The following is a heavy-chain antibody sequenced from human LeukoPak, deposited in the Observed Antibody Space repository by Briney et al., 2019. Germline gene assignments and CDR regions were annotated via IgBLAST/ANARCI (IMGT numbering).Heavy chain of an antibody. CDR1: EFTFSSYT. D-gene: IGHD1-1*01. CDR3: AREPRGTPGAFDI. Sequence: GALRLSCAAPEFTFSSYTMTWVRQAPGKGLEWISYISSSSSSIYYADSVKGRFTISRDNAKNSLYLQMNSLRAEDSALYYCAREPRGTPGAFDIWGQGTMVTVSS. J-gene: IGHJ3*02. V-gene: IGHV3-48*01. CDR2: ISSSSSSI.